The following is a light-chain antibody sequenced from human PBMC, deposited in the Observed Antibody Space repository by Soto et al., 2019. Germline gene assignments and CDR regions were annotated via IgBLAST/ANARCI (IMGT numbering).Light chain of an antibody. J-gene: IGKJ1*01. V-gene: IGKV3-20*01. Sequence: EIVLTQSPGTLSLSPGDRATLSCRASQSVSSTYLAWYQQKAGQAPRLLIFAASSRATGIPDRLSGRGSGTPFTLTFSSLEPEYFAVFYSQPYSSARSAAWTFRQGT. CDR2: AAS. CDR1: QSVSSTY. CDR3: QPYSSARSAAWT.